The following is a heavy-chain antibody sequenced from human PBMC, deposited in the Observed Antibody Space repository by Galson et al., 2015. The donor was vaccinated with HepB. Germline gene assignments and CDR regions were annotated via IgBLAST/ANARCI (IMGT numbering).Heavy chain of an antibody. CDR3: AKGGEYKLLIRRAEYFQH. V-gene: IGHV3-23*01. CDR2: LSGSSGHT. CDR1: GFPFSTYG. J-gene: IGHJ1*01. D-gene: IGHD2-8*01. Sequence: LRLSCAASGFPFSTYGMNWVRQAPGKGLEWVSGLSGSSGHTYYAESVKGRFTISRDNSKNTLYLQMKSLRADDTATYYCAKGGEYKLLIRRAEYFQHWGQGTPVIVSS.